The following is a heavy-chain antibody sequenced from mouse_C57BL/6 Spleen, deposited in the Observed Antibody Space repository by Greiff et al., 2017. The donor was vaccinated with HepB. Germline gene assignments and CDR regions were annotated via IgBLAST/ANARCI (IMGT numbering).Heavy chain of an antibody. Sequence: VQLQQPGTELVKPGASVKLSCKASGYTFTSYWMHWVKQRPGQGLEWIGNINPTNGGTNYNEKFKSKATLTVDKSSSTAYMQLSSLTSEDSAVYYGARDGDSNWVFDYWGQGTTLTVSS. D-gene: IGHD4-1*01. V-gene: IGHV1-53*01. CDR3: ARDGDSNWVFDY. CDR2: INPTNGGT. J-gene: IGHJ2*01. CDR1: GYTFTSYW.